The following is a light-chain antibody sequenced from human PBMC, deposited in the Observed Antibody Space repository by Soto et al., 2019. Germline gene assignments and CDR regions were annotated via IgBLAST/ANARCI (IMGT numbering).Light chain of an antibody. V-gene: IGKV3-20*01. CDR2: AAS. CDR3: QQPGNSPRT. Sequence: EIVLTQSPGTLSLSPGERATLPCRASQNITNNYVAWYQHKPGQAPRLLIYAASSRATGIPVRFSGSGSGTDFNLTIRRLEPEAFEVYYCQQPGNSPRTFGQGTKVEIK. CDR1: QNITNNY. J-gene: IGKJ1*01.